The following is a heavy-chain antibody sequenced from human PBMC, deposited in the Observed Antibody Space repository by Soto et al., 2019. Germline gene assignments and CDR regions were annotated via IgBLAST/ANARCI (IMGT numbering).Heavy chain of an antibody. V-gene: IGHV1-69*01. J-gene: IGHJ6*02. CDR2: IIPIFGTA. Sequence: PEKGLEWMGGIIPIFGTANYAQKFQGRVTITADESTSTAYMELSSLRSEDTAVYYCARAQLFPAVRGYYYYYGMDVWGQGTTVTVSS. CDR3: ARAQLFPAVRGYYYYYGMDV. D-gene: IGHD2-2*01.